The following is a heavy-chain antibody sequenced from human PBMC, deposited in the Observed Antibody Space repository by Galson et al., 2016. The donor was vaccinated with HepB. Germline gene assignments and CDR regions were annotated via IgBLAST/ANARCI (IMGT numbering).Heavy chain of an antibody. J-gene: IGHJ4*02. CDR3: ANSGHCGGDGYYLFDY. D-gene: IGHD2-21*02. CDR1: GGSISSGGYY. Sequence: LSLTCTVSGGSISSGGYYWNWIRQHPGKGLEWIGYIHYSGSTYYNPSLKSRVTISVDTSKNQFSLKLSSVTAADTAVYYCANSGHCGGDGYYLFDYWGQGTLVTVSS. V-gene: IGHV4-31*03. CDR2: IHYSGST.